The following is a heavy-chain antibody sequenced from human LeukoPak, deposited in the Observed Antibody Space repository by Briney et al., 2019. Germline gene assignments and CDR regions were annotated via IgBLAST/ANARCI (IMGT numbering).Heavy chain of an antibody. D-gene: IGHD3-22*01. CDR2: INPNSGGT. J-gene: IGHJ4*02. CDR1: GYTFTGYY. V-gene: IGHV1-2*02. CDR3: ASEYYYDSSGYYEGYYFDY. Sequence: ASVKVSCKASGYTFTGYYMHWVRQAPGQGLEWMGWINPNSGGTNYAQKFQGRVTMTRDTSISTAYMELSRLRSEDTAVYYCASEYYYDSSGYYEGYYFDYWGQGTLVTVSS.